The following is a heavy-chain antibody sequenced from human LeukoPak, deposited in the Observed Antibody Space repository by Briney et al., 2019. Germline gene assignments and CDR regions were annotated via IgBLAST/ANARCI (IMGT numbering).Heavy chain of an antibody. CDR1: GFTVSSNY. V-gene: IGHV3-53*01. D-gene: IGHD3-22*01. CDR3: ARDPVYYDSSGYSASAFDI. CDR2: IYSGGST. J-gene: IGHJ3*02. Sequence: GGSLRLSCAASGFTVSSNYMSWVRQAPGKGLEWVSVIYSGGSTYYADSVKGRFTISRDNSKNTLYLQMNSLRAEDTAVYYCARDPVYYDSSGYSASAFDIWGQGTMVTVSS.